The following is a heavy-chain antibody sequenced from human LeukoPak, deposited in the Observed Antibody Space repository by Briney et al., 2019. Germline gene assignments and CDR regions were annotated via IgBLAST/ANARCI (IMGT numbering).Heavy chain of an antibody. Sequence: GSLRLSCAASGFTFSSYGMHWVRQAPGKGLEWVAVITYDGSNKYYADSVKGRFTISRDNSENTLYLQMNSLRAEDTAVYYCAKAPTYCGGDCYSPEYYFDYWGQGTLVTVSS. D-gene: IGHD2-21*02. V-gene: IGHV3-30*18. J-gene: IGHJ4*02. CDR1: GFTFSSYG. CDR3: AKAPTYCGGDCYSPEYYFDY. CDR2: ITYDGSNK.